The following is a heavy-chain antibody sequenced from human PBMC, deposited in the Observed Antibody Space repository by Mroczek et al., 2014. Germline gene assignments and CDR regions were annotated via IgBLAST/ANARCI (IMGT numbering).Heavy chain of an antibody. V-gene: IGHV4-31*03. Sequence: QVQLVESGPGLVKPSQTLSLTCTVSGGSISSGGYYWSWIRQHPGKGLEWIGYIYYSGSTYYNPSLKSRVTISVDTSKNQFSLKLSSVTAADTAVYYCARSTEDYYGSGSYYREEYYFDYWGQGTLVTVSS. J-gene: IGHJ4*02. D-gene: IGHD3-10*01. CDR2: IYYSGST. CDR3: ARSTEDYYGSGSYYREEYYFDY. CDR1: GGSISSGGYY.